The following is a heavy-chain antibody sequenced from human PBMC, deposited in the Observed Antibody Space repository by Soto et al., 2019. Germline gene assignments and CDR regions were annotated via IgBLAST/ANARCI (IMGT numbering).Heavy chain of an antibody. CDR1: GGTFSSYT. CDR2: IIPILGIA. Sequence: QVQLVQSGAEVKKPESSVKVSCKASGGTFSSYTISWVRQAPGQGLEWMGRIIPILGIANYAQKFQGRVTITADKSTSTAYMELSSLRSEDTAVYYCAREGHDYGDYVSGWGQGTLVTVSS. D-gene: IGHD4-17*01. J-gene: IGHJ4*02. CDR3: AREGHDYGDYVSG. V-gene: IGHV1-69*08.